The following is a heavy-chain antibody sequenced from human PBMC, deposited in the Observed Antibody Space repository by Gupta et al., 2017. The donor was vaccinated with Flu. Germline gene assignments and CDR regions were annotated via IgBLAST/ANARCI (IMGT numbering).Heavy chain of an antibody. CDR1: GGTFSSYA. CDR3: ARDSVMVRGVPGPYYYGMDV. D-gene: IGHD3-10*01. CDR2: IIPIFGTA. J-gene: IGHJ6*02. V-gene: IGHV1-69*06. Sequence: QVQLVQSGAEVKKPGSSVKVSCKASGGTFSSYAISWVRQAPGQGLEWMGGIIPIFGTANYAQKFQGRVTITADKSTSTAYMELSSLRSEDTAVYYCARDSVMVRGVPGPYYYGMDVWGQGTTVTVSS.